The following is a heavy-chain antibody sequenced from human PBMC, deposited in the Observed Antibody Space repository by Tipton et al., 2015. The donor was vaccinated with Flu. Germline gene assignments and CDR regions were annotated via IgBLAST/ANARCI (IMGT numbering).Heavy chain of an antibody. V-gene: IGHV4-34*01. CDR2: INHSGST. D-gene: IGHD3-10*01. CDR1: GGSFSGYY. J-gene: IGHJ4*02. CDR3: ARGLSGSGSYQRRYFDS. Sequence: TLSFTCAVYGGSFSGYYWSWIRQPPGKGLEWIGEINHSGSTNYNPSLKSRVTISVDTSKNQFSLKLSSVTAADTAVYYCARGLSGSGSYQRRYFDSWGQGTLVTVSS.